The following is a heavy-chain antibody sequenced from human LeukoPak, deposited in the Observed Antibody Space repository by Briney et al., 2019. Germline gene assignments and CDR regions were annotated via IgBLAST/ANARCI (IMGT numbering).Heavy chain of an antibody. CDR3: ARAPYDILTGYSLNWFDP. Sequence: ASVKVSCKASGYTFTTYAIHWVRQAPGQRLEWMGWINGDNGDTKYSQKFQGRVTITRDISAYTAYMELRSLSSADTAVYFCARAPYDILTGYSLNWFDPWGQGTLVTVSS. CDR2: INGDNGDT. J-gene: IGHJ5*02. CDR1: GYTFTTYA. V-gene: IGHV1-3*01. D-gene: IGHD3-9*01.